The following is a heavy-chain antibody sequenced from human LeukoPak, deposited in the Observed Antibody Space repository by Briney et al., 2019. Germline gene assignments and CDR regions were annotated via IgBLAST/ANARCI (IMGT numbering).Heavy chain of an antibody. CDR3: AELKDSHCSSTSCYLYYFDY. J-gene: IGHJ4*02. Sequence: SETLSLTCTVSGGSISSYYWSWIRQPPGKGLEWIGYIYYSGSTNYNPSLKSRVTISVDTSKNQFSLKLSSVTAADTAVYYCAELKDSHCSSTSCYLYYFDYWGQGTLVTVSS. CDR2: IYYSGST. D-gene: IGHD2-2*01. CDR1: GGSISSYY. V-gene: IGHV4-59*01.